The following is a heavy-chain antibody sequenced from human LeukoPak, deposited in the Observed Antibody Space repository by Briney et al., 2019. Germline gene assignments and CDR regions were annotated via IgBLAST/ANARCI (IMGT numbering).Heavy chain of an antibody. CDR1: GGSISSYY. Sequence: SETLSLTCTVSGGSISSYYWGWIRQPPGKGLEWIGYIYYSGSTNYNPPLKSRVTISVDTSKNQFSLKLSSVTAADTAVYYCARQDYYDSSGYFDYWGQGTLVTVSS. CDR2: IYYSGST. CDR3: ARQDYYDSSGYFDY. D-gene: IGHD3-22*01. V-gene: IGHV4-59*08. J-gene: IGHJ4*02.